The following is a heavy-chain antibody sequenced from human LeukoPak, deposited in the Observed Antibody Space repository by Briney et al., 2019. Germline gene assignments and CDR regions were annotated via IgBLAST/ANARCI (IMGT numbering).Heavy chain of an antibody. CDR3: ARDLTGERGGEYFHH. V-gene: IGHV4-4*08. CDR2: LSYSGST. J-gene: IGHJ1*01. D-gene: IGHD3-10*01. Sequence: SETLSLTCTVSGGPISSYYWSWIRQPPGKALEGIGYLSYSGSTNYYPSLTSRVTLSVDTSKNQFSLKLSSVTAADTAVYYCARDLTGERGGEYFHHGGQGTLVTVSS. CDR1: GGPISSYY.